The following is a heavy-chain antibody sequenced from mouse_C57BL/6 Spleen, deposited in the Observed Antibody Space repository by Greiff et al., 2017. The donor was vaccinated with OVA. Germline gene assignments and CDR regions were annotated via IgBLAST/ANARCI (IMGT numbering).Heavy chain of an antibody. CDR3: ARGGGITTVGRFDY. J-gene: IGHJ2*01. CDR1: GYTFTSYW. D-gene: IGHD1-1*01. Sequence: VQLQQPGAELVKPGASVKMSCKASGYTFTSYWITWVKPRPGQGLEWIGDIYPGSGSTNYNEKFKSKATLTVDTSSSTAYMQLSSLTSEDSAVYYCARGGGITTVGRFDYWGQGTTLTVSS. V-gene: IGHV1-55*01. CDR2: IYPGSGST.